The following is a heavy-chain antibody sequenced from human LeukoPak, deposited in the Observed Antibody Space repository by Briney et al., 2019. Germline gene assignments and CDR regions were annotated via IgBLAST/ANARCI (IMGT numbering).Heavy chain of an antibody. CDR2: FIGGESST. J-gene: IGHJ4*02. Sequence: GGSLRLSCAASGFTLTSHSMSWVRQAPGNGLEWVSGFIGGESSTNYADSVKGRFTISTDKSKNTLYLQMNGLRAEDTALYYCAKEFFSTGWNIDYWGQGTLVTVSS. V-gene: IGHV3-23*01. D-gene: IGHD6-19*01. CDR3: AKEFFSTGWNIDY. CDR1: GFTLTSHS.